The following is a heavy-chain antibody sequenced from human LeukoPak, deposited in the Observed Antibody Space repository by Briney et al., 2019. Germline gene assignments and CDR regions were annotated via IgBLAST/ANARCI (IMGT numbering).Heavy chain of an antibody. Sequence: GGSLRLSCAASGFTFSNYEMNWVRQAPGKGLEGVSYISSIDSTIYYADAVKGRFTISRDNAKNSLYLQMNGLRADDTAVYYCARGIAVAGPYYFDYWGRGTLVTVSS. CDR2: ISSIDSTI. J-gene: IGHJ4*02. CDR3: ARGIAVAGPYYFDY. D-gene: IGHD6-19*01. V-gene: IGHV3-48*03. CDR1: GFTFSNYE.